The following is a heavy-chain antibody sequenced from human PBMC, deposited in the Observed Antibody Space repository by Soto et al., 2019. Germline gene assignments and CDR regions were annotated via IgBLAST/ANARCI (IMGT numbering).Heavy chain of an antibody. CDR3: ARDGPTVETAMVIRYNNGMDV. Sequence: QVQLVQSGAEVRNPGSSVKVSCKDSGDSFISYAISWVRQAPGQRLEWMGGIIPIFGRGNYAQRFQGRVALTADESTSTVHMELGGLRSDDTAMYSSARDGPTVETAMVIRYNNGMDVWGPGTTGTVSS. D-gene: IGHD5-18*01. CDR1: GDSFISYA. CDR2: IIPIFGRG. J-gene: IGHJ6*02. V-gene: IGHV1-69*12.